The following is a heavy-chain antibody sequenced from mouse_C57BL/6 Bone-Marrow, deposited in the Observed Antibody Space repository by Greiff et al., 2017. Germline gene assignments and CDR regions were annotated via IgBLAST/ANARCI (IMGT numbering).Heavy chain of an antibody. D-gene: IGHD2-4*01. Sequence: VQLQQSGAELARPGASVKMSCKASGYTFTSYTMHWVKQRPGQGLEWIGYINPSSGYTKYNQKFKDKATLTADNSSSTAYMQLSSLTSEDSAVYYCARLYYDYDGFAYWGQGTLVTVSA. J-gene: IGHJ3*01. V-gene: IGHV1-4*01. CDR1: GYTFTSYT. CDR2: INPSSGYT. CDR3: ARLYYDYDGFAY.